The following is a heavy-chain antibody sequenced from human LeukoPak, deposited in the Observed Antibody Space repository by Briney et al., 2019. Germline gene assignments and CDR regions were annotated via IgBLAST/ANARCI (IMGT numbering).Heavy chain of an antibody. CDR1: GFTVSSNY. CDR2: IYSGGST. D-gene: IGHD1-20*01. J-gene: IGHJ6*02. V-gene: IGHV3-66*01. Sequence: QPGGSPRLSCAASGFTVSSNYMSWVRQAPGKGLEWVSVIYSGGSTYYADSVKGRFTISRDNSKNTLYLQMNSLRAGDTAVYYCARDVTGDYGMGVWGQGTTVTVSS. CDR3: ARDVTGDYGMGV.